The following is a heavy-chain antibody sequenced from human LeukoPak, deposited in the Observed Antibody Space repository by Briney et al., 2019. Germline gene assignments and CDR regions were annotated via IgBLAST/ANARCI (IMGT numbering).Heavy chain of an antibody. CDR3: ATSLEADPYCSSTSCYGSYYYYGMDV. D-gene: IGHD2-2*01. Sequence: GASVKVSCKASGYTFTAYYMHWVRQAPGQGLEWIGGIIPIFGTPNYHQKFQGRVTITADESTSTAYMELSSLRSEDTAVYYCATSLEADPYCSSTSCYGSYYYYGMDVWGQGTTVTVSS. V-gene: IGHV1-69*13. CDR2: IIPIFGTP. CDR1: GYTFTAYY. J-gene: IGHJ6*02.